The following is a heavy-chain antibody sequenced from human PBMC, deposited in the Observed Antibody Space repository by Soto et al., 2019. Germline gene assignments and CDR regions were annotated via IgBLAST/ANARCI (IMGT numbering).Heavy chain of an antibody. D-gene: IGHD4-17*01. Sequence: GGSLRLSCAASGFTFSDYYMSWIRQAPGKGLEWVSYISSSGSTIYYADSVKGRFTISRDNAKNSLYLQMNSLRAEDTAVYYCASTPYSGDYVDYYYYMDVWGKGTTVTVSS. CDR2: ISSSGSTI. CDR3: ASTPYSGDYVDYYYYMDV. CDR1: GFTFSDYY. J-gene: IGHJ6*03. V-gene: IGHV3-11*01.